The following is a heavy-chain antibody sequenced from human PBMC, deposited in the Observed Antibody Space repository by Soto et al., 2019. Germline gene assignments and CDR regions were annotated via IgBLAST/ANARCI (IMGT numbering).Heavy chain of an antibody. CDR2: ISYDGSKR. J-gene: IGHJ3*02. CDR3: AREKQWRVLSDAFDI. V-gene: IGHV3-30-3*01. Sequence: QVQLVESGGGVVQPGTSLRLSCAASGFTFSSYAMHWVRQAPGKGLEWVAVISYDGSKRYCADSVEGRFTISRDNSKNTLYLQRNSLSAADTAVYYCAREKQWRVLSDAFDIWGQGTMVTVSS. D-gene: IGHD6-19*01. CDR1: GFTFSSYA.